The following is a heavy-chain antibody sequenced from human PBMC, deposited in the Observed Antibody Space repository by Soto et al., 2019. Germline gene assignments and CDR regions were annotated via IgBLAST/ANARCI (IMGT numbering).Heavy chain of an antibody. CDR3: AITTSPY. Sequence: QVQLVQSGAEMKKPGASVKVSCKSSGYTFTSSDFCWVRQAPGQGLEWMGWISVYKGNTNYAQKFQDRVTMTRDTSTSTVYMELRSLRSDGTAVYYCAITTSPYWGQGTLVTVSS. CDR1: GYTFTSSD. D-gene: IGHD2-2*01. CDR2: ISVYKGNT. V-gene: IGHV1-18*01. J-gene: IGHJ4*02.